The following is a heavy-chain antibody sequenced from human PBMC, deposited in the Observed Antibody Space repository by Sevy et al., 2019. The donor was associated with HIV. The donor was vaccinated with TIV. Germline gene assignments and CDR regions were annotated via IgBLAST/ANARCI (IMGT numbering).Heavy chain of an antibody. V-gene: IGHV3-30*03. D-gene: IGHD3-22*01. CDR1: GFTFSNHA. Sequence: GGSLRLSCAGSGFTFSNHAVHWARQAPGKGLEWVARISHDGSNRYYADSVKGRFIISRENSKNTLFLQMNSLRPEDTAVYYCARDGRGYDDDTRDYYDTSDYYQNRVMDDWGQGTTVTVSS. J-gene: IGHJ6*02. CDR2: ISHDGSNR. CDR3: ARDGRGYDDDTRDYYDTSDYYQNRVMDD.